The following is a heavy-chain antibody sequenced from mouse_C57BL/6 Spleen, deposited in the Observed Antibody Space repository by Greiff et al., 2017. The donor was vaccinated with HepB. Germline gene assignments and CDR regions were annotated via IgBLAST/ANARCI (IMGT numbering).Heavy chain of an antibody. CDR3: ARHVTTVVVPYFDY. J-gene: IGHJ2*01. Sequence: EVKVVESGGGLVKPGGSLKLSCAASGFTFSSYTMSWVRQTPEKRLEWVATISGGGGNTYYPDSVKGRFTISRDNAKNTLYLQMSSLRSEDTALYYCARHVTTVVVPYFDYWGQGTTLTVSS. CDR1: GFTFSSYT. V-gene: IGHV5-9*01. D-gene: IGHD1-1*01. CDR2: ISGGGGNT.